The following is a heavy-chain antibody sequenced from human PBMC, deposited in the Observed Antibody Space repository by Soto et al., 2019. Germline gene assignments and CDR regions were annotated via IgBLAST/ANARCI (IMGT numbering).Heavy chain of an antibody. J-gene: IGHJ6*03. Sequence: SETLSLTCTVSGGSISSYYWSWIRQPPGKGLEWIGYIYYSGSTNYNPSLKSRVTISVDTSKNQFSLKLSSVTAADTAVYYCARRVTIFGVVSLYYMDVWGKGTTATVSS. D-gene: IGHD3-3*01. CDR2: IYYSGST. CDR3: ARRVTIFGVVSLYYMDV. V-gene: IGHV4-59*08. CDR1: GGSISSYY.